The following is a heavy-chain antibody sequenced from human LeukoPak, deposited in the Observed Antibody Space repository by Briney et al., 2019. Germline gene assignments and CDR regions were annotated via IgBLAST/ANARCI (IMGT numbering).Heavy chain of an antibody. CDR3: ARDGSSSWGFDYYYYYMDV. V-gene: IGHV1-69*05. CDR2: IIPIFGTA. Sequence: GSSVKVSCKASGGTFSSYAISWVRQAPGQGLEWMGGIIPIFGTANYAQKFQGRVTITTDGSTSTAYMELSSLRSEDTAVYYCARDGSSSWGFDYYYYYMDVWGKGTTVTVSS. D-gene: IGHD6-6*01. J-gene: IGHJ6*03. CDR1: GGTFSSYA.